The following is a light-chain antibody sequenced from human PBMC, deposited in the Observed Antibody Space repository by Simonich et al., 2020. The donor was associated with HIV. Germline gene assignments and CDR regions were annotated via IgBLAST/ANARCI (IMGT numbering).Light chain of an antibody. CDR3: QQYGSSPGT. CDR2: DAS. CDR1: QSVSSSY. Sequence: EIVLTQSPGTLSLSPGERATLSCRARQSVSSSYLAWYPQKPGLAPRLLIYDASSRATGIPDRFSGSGSGTDFTLTISRLEPEDFAVYYCQQYGSSPGTFGQGTKLEIK. J-gene: IGKJ2*01. V-gene: IGKV3D-20*01.